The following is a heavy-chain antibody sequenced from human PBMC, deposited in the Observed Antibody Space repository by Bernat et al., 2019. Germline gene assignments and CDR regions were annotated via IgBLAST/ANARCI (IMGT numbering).Heavy chain of an antibody. Sequence: QVQLVQSGAEVKKPGSSVKVSCKASGGTFSSYAISWVRQAPGQGLEWMGGIIPIFGTANYAQKFQGRVTITADKSTSTAYMELSSLRSEDTAVYYCARGLGYCSSTSCHTYYYYYGMDVWGQGTTVTVSS. V-gene: IGHV1-69*06. D-gene: IGHD2-2*02. CDR2: IIPIFGTA. CDR3: ARGLGYCSSTSCHTYYYYYGMDV. J-gene: IGHJ6*02. CDR1: GGTFSSYA.